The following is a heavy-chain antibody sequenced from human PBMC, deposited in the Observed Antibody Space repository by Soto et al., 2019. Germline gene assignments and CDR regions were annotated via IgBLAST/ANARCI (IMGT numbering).Heavy chain of an antibody. V-gene: IGHV4-59*08. CDR3: ARRYGYSFDY. D-gene: IGHD1-1*01. CDR2: IYYSGYN. J-gene: IGHJ4*02. CDR1: GASIRTYY. Sequence: SETLSLTCTVSGASIRTYYWSWIRQSPGKGLEWIGSIYYSGYNNYNPSLQSRVTISVDTSKNQFSLKLSSVTAADTAVYYCARRYGYSFDYWGQGTLVTVSS.